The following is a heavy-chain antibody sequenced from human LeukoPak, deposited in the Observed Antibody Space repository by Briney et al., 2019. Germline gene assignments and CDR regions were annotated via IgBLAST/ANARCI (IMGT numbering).Heavy chain of an antibody. CDR2: IYYSGST. CDR1: GGSISSHF. D-gene: IGHD6-13*01. V-gene: IGHV4-59*08. J-gene: IGHJ3*02. CDR3: ARNPRGGGSSPDAFDI. Sequence: PSETLSLTCTVSGGSISSHFWSWIRQPPGKGLEWIGYIYYSGSTNYNPSPKSRVTISVDTSKNQFSLKLSYVTAADTAVYYCARNPRGGGSSPDAFDIWGQGRMVTVSS.